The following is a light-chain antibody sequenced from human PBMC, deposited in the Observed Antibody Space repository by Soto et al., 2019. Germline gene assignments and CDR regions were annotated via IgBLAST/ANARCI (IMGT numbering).Light chain of an antibody. CDR2: DAS. Sequence: EIVMTQSPATLSVSPGGRATLSCRASQSIGDTLAWYQQKPGLAPRLLIYDASSRATGIPDRFSGSGSGTDFTLTISRLEPADFAVYFCHHYGTSPTFGQGTRLEI. J-gene: IGKJ5*01. CDR3: HHYGTSPT. CDR1: QSIGDT. V-gene: IGKV3D-20*01.